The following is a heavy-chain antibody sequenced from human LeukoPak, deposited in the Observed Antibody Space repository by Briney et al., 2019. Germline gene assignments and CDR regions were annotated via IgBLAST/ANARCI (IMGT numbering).Heavy chain of an antibody. D-gene: IGHD2-2*01. CDR1: GGSFSGYY. Sequence: PSETLSLTCAVYGGSFSGYYWSWIRQPPGKGLEWIGEINHSGSTNYNPSLKSRVTISVDTSKNQSSLKLSSVTAADTAVYYCARGRYCSSTSCPFDYWGQVTLVTVSS. CDR3: ARGRYCSSTSCPFDY. CDR2: INHSGST. J-gene: IGHJ4*02. V-gene: IGHV4-34*01.